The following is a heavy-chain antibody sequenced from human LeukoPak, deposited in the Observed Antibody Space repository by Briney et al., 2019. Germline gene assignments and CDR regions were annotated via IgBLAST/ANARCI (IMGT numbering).Heavy chain of an antibody. Sequence: SQTMSLTSAVYSRSFSGYYWSWIRQPPGKVLEWNGEINHSGSTNYNPSLKSRVTISVDTSKNQFSRKLGSVAAADSGVDYFSRGQMGLFLEWLYTSYNWFDPWGQGTLVTVSS. CDR1: SRSFSGYY. V-gene: IGHV4-34*01. CDR2: INHSGST. J-gene: IGHJ5*02. CDR3: SRGQMGLFLEWLYTSYNWFDP. D-gene: IGHD3-3*01.